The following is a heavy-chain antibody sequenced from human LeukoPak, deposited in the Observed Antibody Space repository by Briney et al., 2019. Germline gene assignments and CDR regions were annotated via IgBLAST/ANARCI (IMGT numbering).Heavy chain of an antibody. CDR2: MKQDGSEK. CDR1: GFTFSNYW. J-gene: IGHJ4*02. CDR3: ARSIGWYPEF. V-gene: IGHV3-7*01. Sequence: GGSLRLSCVASGFTFSNYWMTCVRQASGKGLGWVANMKQDGSEKSYVDSVKGRFTISRDNARNSLYLQMNSLRVEDTAVYYCARSIGWYPEFWGQGTLVTVSS. D-gene: IGHD6-19*01.